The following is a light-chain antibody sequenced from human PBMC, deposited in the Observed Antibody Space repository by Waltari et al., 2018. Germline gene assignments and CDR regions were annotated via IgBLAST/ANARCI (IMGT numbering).Light chain of an antibody. CDR1: QSVGRS. CDR3: QKYERLPAT. V-gene: IGKV3-20*01. Sequence: EIVLTQSPGTLSLSPGERATLSCRASQSVGRSLVWYQQKPGQAPRLLIYDVSRRATGIPDRFSGSGYGTDFGLTISRLEPEDFAVYYCQKYERLPATFGQGTTVEIK. J-gene: IGKJ1*01. CDR2: DVS.